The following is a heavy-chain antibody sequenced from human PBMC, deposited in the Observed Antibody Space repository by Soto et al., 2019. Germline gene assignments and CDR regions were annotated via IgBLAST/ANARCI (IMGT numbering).Heavy chain of an antibody. CDR1: GGSISSYY. J-gene: IGHJ6*02. CDR3: ARGMPATVTNRRFYYCGMDV. V-gene: IGHV4-59*01. Sequence: SETLSLTCTVSGGSISSYYWSWIRQPPGKGLEWIGYIYYSGSTNYNPSLKSRVTISVDTSKNQFSLKLSSVTAADTAVYYCARGMPATVTNRRFYYCGMDVWGQGTTVTVSS. D-gene: IGHD4-17*01. CDR2: IYYSGST.